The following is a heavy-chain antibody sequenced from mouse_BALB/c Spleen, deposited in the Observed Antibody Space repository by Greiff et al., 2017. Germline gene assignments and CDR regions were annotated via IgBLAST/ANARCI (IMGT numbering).Heavy chain of an antibody. CDR2: ISSGSSTI. Sequence: EVMLVESGGGLVQPGGSRKLSCAASGFTFSSFGMHWVRQAPEKGLEWVAYISSGSSTIYYADTVKGRFTISRDNPKNTLFLQMTSLRSEDTAMYYCARYHGNYGKGSYAMDYWGQGTSVTVSS. V-gene: IGHV5-17*02. CDR1: GFTFSSFG. CDR3: ARYHGNYGKGSYAMDY. D-gene: IGHD2-1*01. J-gene: IGHJ4*01.